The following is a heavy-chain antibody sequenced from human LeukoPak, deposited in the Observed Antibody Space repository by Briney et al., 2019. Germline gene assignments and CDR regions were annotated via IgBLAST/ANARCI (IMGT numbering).Heavy chain of an antibody. J-gene: IGHJ4*02. Sequence: GGSLRLSCAASGLTISSYSMNWVRQAPGKGLQWVSYISSSSSTIYYADSVKGRFTISRDNSKNTLYLQMNSLRAEDTAVYYCAIPNYDILTGYYQFDYWGQGTLVTVSS. CDR2: ISSSSSTI. D-gene: IGHD3-9*01. V-gene: IGHV3-48*01. CDR1: GLTISSYS. CDR3: AIPNYDILTGYYQFDY.